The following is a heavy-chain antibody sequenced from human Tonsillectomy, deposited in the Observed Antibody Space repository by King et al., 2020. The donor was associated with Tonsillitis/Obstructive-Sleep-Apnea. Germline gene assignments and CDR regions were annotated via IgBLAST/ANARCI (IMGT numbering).Heavy chain of an antibody. CDR3: TTGRETKPAC. J-gene: IGHJ4*02. CDR1: GFTFNNAW. D-gene: IGHD2-2*01. Sequence: VQLVESGGGLVKPGGSLRLSCAASGFTFNNAWMSWVRQAPGKGLEWVGRIKSETNDGTTDYAAPVKGRFIISRDDSKNTLYLQMNSLKTEDTAMYYCTTGRETKPACWGQGTLVTVSS. CDR2: IKSETNDGTT. V-gene: IGHV3-15*01.